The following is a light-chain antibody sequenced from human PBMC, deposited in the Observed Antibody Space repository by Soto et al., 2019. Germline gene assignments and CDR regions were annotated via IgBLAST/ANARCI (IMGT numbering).Light chain of an antibody. CDR3: QQYGSSLPMYT. CDR2: GAS. Sequence: ETVVTQSPGTLSLSPGERATLSCRASQSISSTYLAWYQQKPGQAPRLLIYGASTRATGIPDRFSGSGSGTDFTLTISRLEPEDFAEYYCQQYGSSLPMYTFGQGTKLEIK. CDR1: QSISSTY. V-gene: IGKV3-20*01. J-gene: IGKJ2*01.